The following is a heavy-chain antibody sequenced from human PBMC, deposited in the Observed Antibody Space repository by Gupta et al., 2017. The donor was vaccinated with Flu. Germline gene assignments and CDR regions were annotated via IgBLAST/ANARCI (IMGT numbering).Heavy chain of an antibody. J-gene: IGHJ4*02. CDR1: GYTFTGYY. CDR3: ARDKAVAGMLED. CDR2: INPNSGGT. D-gene: IGHD6-19*01. V-gene: IGHV1-2*02. Sequence: QVQLVQSGAEVTKPGASVKVSCKTSGYTFTGYYMHWVRQPPGQGLEWMGWINPNSGGTNYAEKFQGKVTMTRDTSISTAYMELSRLRSDDTAMYYCARDKAVAGMLEDWGQGTLVTVSS.